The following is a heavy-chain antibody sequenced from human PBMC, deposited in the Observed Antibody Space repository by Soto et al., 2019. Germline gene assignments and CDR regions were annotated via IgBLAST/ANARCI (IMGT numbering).Heavy chain of an antibody. V-gene: IGHV4-59*01. CDR1: GGSMRNYD. J-gene: IGHJ5*02. D-gene: IGHD5-18*01. CDR2: IFYSGST. CDR3: AKDSGYNYGYFRWFDP. Sequence: PSETLYHSCTVSGGSMRNYDWSGIRQPPGRGLEWIGHIFYSGSTNYNPALKSRVTISVDTSKSQFSLKLSSVTAADTAVYYCAKDSGYNYGYFRWFDPWGQGTLVTVS.